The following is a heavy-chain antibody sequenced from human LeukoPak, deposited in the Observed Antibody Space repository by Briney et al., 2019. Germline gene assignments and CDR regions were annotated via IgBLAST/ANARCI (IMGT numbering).Heavy chain of an antibody. D-gene: IGHD3-10*01. CDR1: GDSMSSYY. J-gene: IGHJ4*02. V-gene: IGHV4-59*01. Sequence: SETLSLTCTVSGDSMSSYYWTWIRQPPGKEVEWIGSISYSGSTNYNPSLKSRVTMSVDTSKNQFSLKLNSVTAADTAVYYCARSGLVRGVSTWGQGTLVTVSS. CDR3: ARSGLVRGVST. CDR2: ISYSGST.